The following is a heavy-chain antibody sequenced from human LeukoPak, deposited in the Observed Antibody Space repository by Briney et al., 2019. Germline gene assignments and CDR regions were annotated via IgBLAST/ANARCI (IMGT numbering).Heavy chain of an antibody. J-gene: IGHJ1*01. V-gene: IGHV1-2*06. CDR3: ASLTIGWYSSDYFQQ. D-gene: IGHD6-19*01. Sequence: GASVKVSCKASGYNLVGYYIHWVRQAPGQGLEWMGRINPNSGGTNYAQKFQDRVTMTKDTSISTAYMDLSRLTSDDTAVYYCASLTIGWYSSDYFQQWGQGTLVIVSS. CDR2: INPNSGGT. CDR1: GYNLVGYY.